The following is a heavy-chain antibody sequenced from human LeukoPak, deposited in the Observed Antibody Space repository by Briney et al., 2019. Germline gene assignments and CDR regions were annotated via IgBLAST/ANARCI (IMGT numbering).Heavy chain of an antibody. V-gene: IGHV3-43*02. D-gene: IGHD5-24*01. CDR1: GFTFDDYA. CDR3: AKVSYSRDGYNYGDY. Sequence: AGSLRLSCAASGFTFDDYAMHWVRQAPGKGLEWVSLISGDGGSTYYADSVKGRFTISRDNSKNSLYLQMNSLRTEDTALYYCAKVSYSRDGYNYGDYWGQGTLVTVSS. CDR2: ISGDGGST. J-gene: IGHJ4*02.